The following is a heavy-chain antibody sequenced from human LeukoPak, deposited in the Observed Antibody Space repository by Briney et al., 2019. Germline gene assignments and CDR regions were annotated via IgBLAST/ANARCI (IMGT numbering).Heavy chain of an antibody. CDR2: ISGSSGYI. J-gene: IGHJ6*02. CDR3: GRDRDFWSSYHRIDDMDV. V-gene: IGHV3-21*01. CDR1: GFTFSSYS. Sequence: GGSLRLSCVASGFTFSSYSMKWVRQAPGKGLEWVSSISGSSGYIDYADSVKGRFTISRDNAKNSLYLQMKSLRAEDTAVFYCGRDRDFWSSYHRIDDMDVWGQGTTVTVSS. D-gene: IGHD3-3*01.